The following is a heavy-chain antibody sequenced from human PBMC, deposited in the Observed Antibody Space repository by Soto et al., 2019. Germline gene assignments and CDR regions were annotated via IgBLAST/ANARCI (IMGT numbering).Heavy chain of an antibody. Sequence: GGSLRLSCAASGFTFSSYSMNWVRQAPGKGLEWVSSISSSSSYIYYADSVKGRFTISRDNAKNSLYLQMNSLRAEDTAVYYCARDAKVLLVPWDSSSLDWFDPWGQGTLVTVSS. D-gene: IGHD6-13*01. CDR2: ISSSSSYI. J-gene: IGHJ5*02. V-gene: IGHV3-21*01. CDR1: GFTFSSYS. CDR3: ARDAKVLLVPWDSSSLDWFDP.